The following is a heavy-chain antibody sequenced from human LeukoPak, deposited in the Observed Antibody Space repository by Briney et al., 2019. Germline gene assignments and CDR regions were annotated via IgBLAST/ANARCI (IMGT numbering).Heavy chain of an antibody. D-gene: IGHD4-23*01. V-gene: IGHV3-48*04. CDR1: GFTFSSYS. CDR3: ARDVTYYGGDWFDP. CDR2: ISSTTSTI. J-gene: IGHJ5*02. Sequence: GGSLRLSCAASGFTFSSYSMSCVRQAPGKGLEWVSYISSTTSTIYYADSVKGRFTISRDNAKNSLYLQMNSLRAEDTAVYYCARDVTYYGGDWFDPWGQGTLVTVSS.